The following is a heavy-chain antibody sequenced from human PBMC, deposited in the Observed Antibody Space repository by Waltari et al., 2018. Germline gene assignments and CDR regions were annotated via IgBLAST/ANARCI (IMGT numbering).Heavy chain of an antibody. J-gene: IGHJ4*02. D-gene: IGHD3-3*01. CDR1: GYTFTGYY. CDR3: ARGPVLRFLEWLLLFDY. CDR2: INPNSGGT. V-gene: IGHV1-2*04. Sequence: QVQLVQSGAEVKKPGASVKVSCKASGYTFTGYYIHWVRQAPGQGLEWMGWINPNSGGTNYAQKFQGWVTMTRDTSISTAYMELSRLRSDDTAVYYCARGPVLRFLEWLLLFDYWGQGTLVTVSS.